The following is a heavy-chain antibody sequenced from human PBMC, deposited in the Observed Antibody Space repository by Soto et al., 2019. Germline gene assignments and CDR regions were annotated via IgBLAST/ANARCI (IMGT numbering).Heavy chain of an antibody. Sequence: QVQLQESGPGLVKPSETLSLTCTVSGGSISSYYWSWIRQPPGKGLEYIGYIYYSGSTNYNPSLKSRVTRSVDKSKNQFSLKLSSVTAADTAVYYCAGGILNSDWYFDLWGRGTLVTVSS. CDR3: AGGILNSDWYFDL. CDR2: IYYSGST. J-gene: IGHJ2*01. V-gene: IGHV4-59*01. CDR1: GGSISSYY. D-gene: IGHD2-15*01.